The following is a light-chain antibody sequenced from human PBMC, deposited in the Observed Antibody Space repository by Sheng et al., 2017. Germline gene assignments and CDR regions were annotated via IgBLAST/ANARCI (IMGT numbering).Light chain of an antibody. CDR1: QDISKY. Sequence: DIQMTQSPSSLAASIGDRVTITCQASQDISKYLNWYQHQPGKAPKLLIYDASNLEAGVPSRFSGGGSGTGFTFTISSLQPEDLATYYCQQYNSYWTFGQGTKVEIK. CDR2: DAS. CDR3: QQYNSYWT. J-gene: IGKJ1*01. V-gene: IGKV1-33*01.